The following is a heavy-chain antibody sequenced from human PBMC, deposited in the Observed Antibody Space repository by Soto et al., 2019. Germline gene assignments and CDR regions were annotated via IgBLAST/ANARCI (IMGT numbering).Heavy chain of an antibody. CDR3: AKDHGGGGLGLEN. Sequence: VQLVESGGGLVKPGGSLRLSCAASGFSFSDYYMSWVRQAPGKGLEWIAYISTSGSTISHAASVKGRFTISRDNAKSSLYLQMNSLSADDTAMYYCAKDHGGGGLGLENWGQGTLVIVST. CDR2: ISTSGSTI. V-gene: IGHV3-11*01. D-gene: IGHD3-16*01. J-gene: IGHJ4*02. CDR1: GFSFSDYY.